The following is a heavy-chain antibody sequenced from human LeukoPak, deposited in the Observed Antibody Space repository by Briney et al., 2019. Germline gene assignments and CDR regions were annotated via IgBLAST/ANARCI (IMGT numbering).Heavy chain of an antibody. D-gene: IGHD2-2*01. CDR3: ARYRTTSCYDY. CDR2: IGDHGNNI. V-gene: IGHV3-33*08. CDR1: GFTFSSYG. J-gene: IGHJ4*02. Sequence: GGSLRLSCAASGFTFSSYGMHWVRQAPGKGLERVAAIGDHGNNIYYEDSVKGRFTISRDNSESTLYLQVASLRAEDTAVYYCARYRTTSCYDYWGQGTLVTVSS.